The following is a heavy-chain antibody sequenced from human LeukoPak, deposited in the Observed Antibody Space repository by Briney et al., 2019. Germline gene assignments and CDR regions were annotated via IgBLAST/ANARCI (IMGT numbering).Heavy chain of an antibody. CDR3: AAFVDGSGSYGDAFDI. V-gene: IGHV1-69*04. D-gene: IGHD3-10*01. J-gene: IGHJ3*02. CDR1: GGTFSSYA. Sequence: SVKVSCKASGGTFSSYAISWVRQAPGQGLEWMGRIIPILGIANYAQKFQGRVTITADKSTSTAYMELSSLRSEDTAVYYCAAFVDGSGSYGDAFDIWGQGTMVAVSS. CDR2: IIPILGIA.